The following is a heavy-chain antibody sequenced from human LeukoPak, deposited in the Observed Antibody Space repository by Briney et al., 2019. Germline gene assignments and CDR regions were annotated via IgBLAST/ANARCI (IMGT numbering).Heavy chain of an antibody. CDR2: ISGSGGSA. V-gene: IGHV3-23*01. Sequence: PGGSLRLSCAASGFTFSSYAMSWVRQAPGKGLEWVSAISGSGGSAYYADSVKGRFTISRDNAKNSLYLQMNSLRAEDTAVYYCARDDSSGFDYWGQGTLVTVSS. CDR1: GFTFSSYA. J-gene: IGHJ4*02. CDR3: ARDDSSGFDY. D-gene: IGHD3-22*01.